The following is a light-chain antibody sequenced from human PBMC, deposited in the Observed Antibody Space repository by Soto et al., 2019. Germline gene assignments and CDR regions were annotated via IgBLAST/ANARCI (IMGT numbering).Light chain of an antibody. V-gene: IGKV3-20*01. J-gene: IGKJ4*01. CDR3: QQYGTSVPLT. Sequence: ILLTQSPGTLSLSPGERATLSCRASQSFSSSYLAWYQQKPGQAPRLLIYDASSRATGLPDRFSGSGSGTDFTLTISRLEPEDFAVYYCQQYGTSVPLTFGGGTKVDIK. CDR1: QSFSSSY. CDR2: DAS.